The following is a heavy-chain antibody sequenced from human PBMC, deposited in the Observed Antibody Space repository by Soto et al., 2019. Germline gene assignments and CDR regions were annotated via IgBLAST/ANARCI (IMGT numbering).Heavy chain of an antibody. CDR2: VYSSGAT. V-gene: IGHV4-4*07. CDR3: TKGPSWNYYYYGVDV. CDR1: GDSVSNYY. D-gene: IGHD2-15*01. J-gene: IGHJ6*02. Sequence: SETLSLTCTVSGDSVSNYYWSWIRQPAGRGLEWIGRVYSSGATNYNPSLNGRVTMSVDTSRNQFSLRLSSVTAADTAIYYCTKGPSWNYYYYGVDVWGQGTAVTVSS.